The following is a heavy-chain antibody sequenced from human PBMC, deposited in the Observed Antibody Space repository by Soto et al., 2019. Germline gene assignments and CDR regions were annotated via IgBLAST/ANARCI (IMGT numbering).Heavy chain of an antibody. V-gene: IGHV1-24*01. D-gene: IGHD1-1*01. CDR3: ATGGRTGTGDHYYGMDV. J-gene: IGHJ6*02. CDR1: GYTLTELS. Sequence: GASVKVSCKVSGYTLTELSMHWVRHAPGKGLEWMGGFDPEDGETIYAQKFQGRVTMTEDTSTDTAYMELSSLRSEDTAVYYCATGGRTGTGDHYYGMDVWGQGTTVTVSS. CDR2: FDPEDGET.